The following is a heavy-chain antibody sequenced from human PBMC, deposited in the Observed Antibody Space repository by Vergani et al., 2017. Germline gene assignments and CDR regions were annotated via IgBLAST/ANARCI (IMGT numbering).Heavy chain of an antibody. D-gene: IGHD6-19*01. J-gene: IGHJ4*02. V-gene: IGHV3-23*01. CDR1: GFTFSSFA. CDR3: AKSGRLGSGWPNPLDY. CDR2: MGVSGGGT. Sequence: EVQLLESGGGLVQPGGSLRLSCAASGFTFSSFAMSWVRQAPGKGLEWVSSMGVSGGGTFYADSVKGRFTFSRDNSKNTLYLQMNSLRAEDTAIYYCAKSGRLGSGWPNPLDYGGQGTLVTVSS.